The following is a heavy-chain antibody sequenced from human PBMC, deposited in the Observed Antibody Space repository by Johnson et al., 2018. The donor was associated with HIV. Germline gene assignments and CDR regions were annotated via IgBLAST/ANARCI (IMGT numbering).Heavy chain of an antibody. CDR1: GFTFSSYA. V-gene: IGHV3-30*14. CDR2: ISYDGSNK. D-gene: IGHD2-15*01. Sequence: QVQLVESGGGVVQPGRSLRLSCAASGFTFSSYAMHWVRQAPGKGLEWVAVISYDGSNKYYADSVKGRFTISRDNSKNTLYLQMNSLRAEDTAVYYCARGRVKFARVVVVARPAFDIWGQGTMVTVSS. CDR3: ARGRVKFARVVVVARPAFDI. J-gene: IGHJ3*02.